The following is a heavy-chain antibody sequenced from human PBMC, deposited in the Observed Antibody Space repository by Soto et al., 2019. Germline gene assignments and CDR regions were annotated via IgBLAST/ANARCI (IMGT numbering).Heavy chain of an antibody. J-gene: IGHJ5*02. CDR3: ATGTYDSSGPFDP. D-gene: IGHD3-22*01. CDR1: GGSVSSGSYY. V-gene: IGHV4-61*01. Sequence: QVQLQESGPGLVKPSETLSLTCTVSGGSVSSGSYYWSWIRQPPGKGLEWIGYIYYSGSTNYNPSLKSRVTISVDTSKNQFPLKLSSVTAADTAVYYCATGTYDSSGPFDPWGQGTLVTVSS. CDR2: IYYSGST.